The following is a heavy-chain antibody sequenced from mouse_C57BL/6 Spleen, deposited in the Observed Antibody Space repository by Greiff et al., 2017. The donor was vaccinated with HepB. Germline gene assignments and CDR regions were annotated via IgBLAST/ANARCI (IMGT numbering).Heavy chain of an antibody. Sequence: EVQLQQSGPELVKPGASVKIPCKASGYTFTDYNMDWVKQSHGKSLEWIGDINPNNGGTISNQKFKGKATLTVDKSSSTAYMELRSLTSEDTAVYYCARWAYYYGSSLWYFDVWGTGTTVTVSS. CDR1: GYTFTDYN. CDR2: INPNNGGT. CDR3: ARWAYYYGSSLWYFDV. V-gene: IGHV1-18*01. D-gene: IGHD1-1*01. J-gene: IGHJ1*03.